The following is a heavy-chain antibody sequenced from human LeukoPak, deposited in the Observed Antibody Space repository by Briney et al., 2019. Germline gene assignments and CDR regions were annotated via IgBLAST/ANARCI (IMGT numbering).Heavy chain of an antibody. CDR2: IYYSGST. CDR1: GGSISSSSYY. J-gene: IGHJ4*02. D-gene: IGHD3-22*01. Sequence: SETLSLTCTVSGGSISSSSYYWGWIRQPPGKGLEWIGSIYYSGSTYYNPSLKSRVTISVDTSKNQFSLKLSSVTAADTAVYYCAREGYYDSSTYGAFDYWGQGTLVTVSS. V-gene: IGHV4-39*07. CDR3: AREGYYDSSTYGAFDY.